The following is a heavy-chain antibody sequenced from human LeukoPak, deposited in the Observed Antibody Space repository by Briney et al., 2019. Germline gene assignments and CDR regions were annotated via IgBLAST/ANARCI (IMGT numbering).Heavy chain of an antibody. V-gene: IGHV4-34*01. CDR3: ASSFPIAVAGKGTFDS. CDR2: INHSGST. Sequence: SETLSLTCAVYGGSFSGYYWSWIRQLPGKGLEWIGEINHSGSTNYNPSLKSRGTISVDTSKNQFSLKLSSVTAADTAVYYCASSFPIAVAGKGTFDSWGQGTLVTVSS. J-gene: IGHJ4*02. CDR1: GGSFSGYY. D-gene: IGHD6-19*01.